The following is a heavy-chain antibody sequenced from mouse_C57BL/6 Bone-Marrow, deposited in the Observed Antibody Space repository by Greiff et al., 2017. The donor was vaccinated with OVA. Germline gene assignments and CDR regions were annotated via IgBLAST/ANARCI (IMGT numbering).Heavy chain of an antibody. J-gene: IGHJ3*01. CDR2: IYPGDGDT. V-gene: IGHV1-80*01. CDR3: ARWESNADAY. CDR1: GYAFSSYW. Sequence: VQLQQSGAELVKPGASVKISCKAPGYAFSSYWMNWVKQRPGKGLEWIGQIYPGDGDTNYNGKFTGKAPLTADKSSSTAYMQLSSLTSEDSAVYFCARWESNADAYWGQGTLVTVSA. D-gene: IGHD2-5*01.